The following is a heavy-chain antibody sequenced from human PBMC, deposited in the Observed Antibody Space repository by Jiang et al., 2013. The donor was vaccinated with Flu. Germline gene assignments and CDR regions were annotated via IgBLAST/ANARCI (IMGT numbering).Heavy chain of an antibody. J-gene: IGHJ3*02. CDR1: SISSSSYY. Sequence: SISSSSYYWGWIRQPPGKGLEWIGSIYYSGSTYYNPSLKSRVTISVDTSKNQFSLKLSSVTAADTAVYYCARLTTTVVTTDAFDIWGQGTMVTVSS. CDR2: IYYSGST. CDR3: ARLTTTVVTTDAFDI. V-gene: IGHV4-39*07. D-gene: IGHD4-23*01.